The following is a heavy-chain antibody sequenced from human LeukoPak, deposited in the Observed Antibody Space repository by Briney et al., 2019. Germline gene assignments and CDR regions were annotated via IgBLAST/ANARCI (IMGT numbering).Heavy chain of an antibody. Sequence: PGGSLRLSCEASGFTFSDYYMSWIRQAPGKGLEWGSYISSTGSYTNYPDSVKGRFTISRDNAKNSLDLQMNSLRAEDTAVYYCARDRTTVTTLDYWGQGTLVTVSS. CDR3: ARDRTTVTTLDY. CDR2: ISSTGSYT. CDR1: GFTFSDYY. J-gene: IGHJ4*02. V-gene: IGHV3-11*05. D-gene: IGHD4-17*01.